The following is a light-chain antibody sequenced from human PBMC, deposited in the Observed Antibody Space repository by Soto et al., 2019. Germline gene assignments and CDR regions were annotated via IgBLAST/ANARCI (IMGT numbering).Light chain of an antibody. J-gene: IGKJ2*01. Sequence: DVQMTQSPSTLSASVGDRVTITCRASQSISTWLAWYQQKPGEAPKLLIYRASSLESGVPSRFSGSGSGTEFTLTISSLQPDDFATYYCQQYHSYSYTFGQGTKLEI. CDR3: QQYHSYSYT. CDR2: RAS. V-gene: IGKV1-5*03. CDR1: QSISTW.